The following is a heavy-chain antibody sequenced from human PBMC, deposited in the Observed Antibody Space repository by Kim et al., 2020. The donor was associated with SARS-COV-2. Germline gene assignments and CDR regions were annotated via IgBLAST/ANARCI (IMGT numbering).Heavy chain of an antibody. Sequence: GGSLRLSCAASGFTFSSYGMHWVRQAPGKGLEWVAVISYDGSNKYYADSVKGRFTISRDNSKNTLYLQMNSLRAEDTAVHYCAKDGARIFWSGYYLDYWG. V-gene: IGHV3-30*18. CDR1: GFTFSSYG. D-gene: IGHD3-3*01. CDR3: AKDGARIFWSGYYLDY. CDR2: ISYDGSNK. J-gene: IGHJ4*01.